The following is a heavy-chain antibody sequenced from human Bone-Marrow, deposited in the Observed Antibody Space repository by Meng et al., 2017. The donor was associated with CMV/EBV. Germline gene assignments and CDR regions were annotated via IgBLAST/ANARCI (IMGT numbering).Heavy chain of an antibody. CDR3: ARCHTSSQRYFQH. J-gene: IGHJ1*01. D-gene: IGHD2-2*01. CDR1: GYTFSDYY. CDR2: INPSGGST. Sequence: KASGYTFSDYYVNWVRQVPGQRLEWIGIINPSGGSTGYPQKFQGRVTMTRDPSTNTVYMELSSLRSEDTATYYCARCHTSSQRYFQHWGQGSLVTVSS. V-gene: IGHV1-46*01.